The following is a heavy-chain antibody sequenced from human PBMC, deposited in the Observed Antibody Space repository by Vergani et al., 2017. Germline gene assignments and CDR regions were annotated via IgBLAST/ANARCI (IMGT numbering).Heavy chain of an antibody. V-gene: IGHV1-69-2*01. CDR2: VDPEDGET. CDR1: GYTFTDYY. CDR3: ARDLIENDSLGRSGY. Sequence: EVQLVQSGAEVKKPGATVKISCKVSGYTFTDYYMHWVQQAPGKGLEWMGLVDPEDGETIYAEKFQGRVTITADTSTDTAYMELRSLTSDDTAIYFCARDLIENDSLGRSGYWGQGTLVTVSS. J-gene: IGHJ4*02. D-gene: IGHD3-22*01.